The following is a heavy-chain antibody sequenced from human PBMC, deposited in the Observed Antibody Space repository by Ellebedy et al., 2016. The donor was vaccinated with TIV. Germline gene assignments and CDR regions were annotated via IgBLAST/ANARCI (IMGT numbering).Heavy chain of an antibody. V-gene: IGHV3-74*01. CDR1: GFTFSSNW. CDR3: VFRVGDCNGGNCYP. D-gene: IGHD2-15*01. J-gene: IGHJ5*02. Sequence: PGGSLRLSCAASGFTFSSNWMHWVRQAPGKGLVWVSRINSDGSRSTYADSVKGRFTISRDNAKNTLYLQMNSLRVEDTAVYYCVFRVGDCNGGNCYPWGQGTLVTVSS. CDR2: INSDGSRS.